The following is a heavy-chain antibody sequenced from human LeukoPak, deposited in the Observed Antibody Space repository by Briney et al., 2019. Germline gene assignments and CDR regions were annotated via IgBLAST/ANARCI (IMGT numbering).Heavy chain of an antibody. CDR3: AREGGGIAAAGHFDY. V-gene: IGHV1-69*13. CDR2: IIPIFGTA. Sequence: ASVKVSCKASGGTFSSYAISWVRQAPGQGLEWMGGIIPIFGTANYAQKFQGRVTITADESTSTAYMELSSLRSEDTAVYYCAREGGGIAAAGHFDYWGQGTLVTVSS. J-gene: IGHJ4*02. D-gene: IGHD6-13*01. CDR1: GGTFSSYA.